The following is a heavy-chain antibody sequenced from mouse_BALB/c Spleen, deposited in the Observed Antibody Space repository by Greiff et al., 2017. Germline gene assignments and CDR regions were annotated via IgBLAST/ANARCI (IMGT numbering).Heavy chain of an antibody. D-gene: IGHD2-1*01. CDR2: INPSNGGT. CDR1: GYTFTSYY. CDR3: TRSEGNYAWFAY. Sequence: VQLQESGAELVKPGASVKLSCKASGYTFTSYYMYWVKQRPGQGLEWIGEINPSNGGTNFNEKFKSKATLTVDKSSSTAYMQLSSLTSEDSAVYYCTRSEGNYAWFAYWGQGTLVTVSA. J-gene: IGHJ3*01. V-gene: IGHV1S81*02.